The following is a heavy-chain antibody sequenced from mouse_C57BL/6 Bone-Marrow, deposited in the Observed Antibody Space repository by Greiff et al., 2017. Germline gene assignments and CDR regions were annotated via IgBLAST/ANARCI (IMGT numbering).Heavy chain of an antibody. Sequence: DVKLVESGGGLVQPGGSLKLSCAASGFTFSDYGMAWVRQAPRKGPEWVAFISNLAYSIYYADTVTGRFTISRENAKNTLYLEMSSLRSEDTAMYYCARPYYYGSSYTWFAYWGQGTLVTVSA. CDR2: ISNLAYSI. V-gene: IGHV5-15*01. CDR1: GFTFSDYG. J-gene: IGHJ3*01. D-gene: IGHD1-1*01. CDR3: ARPYYYGSSYTWFAY.